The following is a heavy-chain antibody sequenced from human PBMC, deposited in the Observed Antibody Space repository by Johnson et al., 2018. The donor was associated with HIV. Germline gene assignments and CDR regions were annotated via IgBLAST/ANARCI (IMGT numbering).Heavy chain of an antibody. CDR1: GFTFSSYG. V-gene: IGHV3-33*01. D-gene: IGHD6-6*01. CDR3: ARAEQLAGGAFDI. Sequence: QMQLVESGGGVVQPGRSLRLSCAASGFTFSSYGMHWVRQTPGKGLQWVAAIWYYGNNKYYADSVKGRFTVSRDNSKNTLYLQMNSLRAEDTAVYYCARAEQLAGGAFDIWGQGTMVTVSS. CDR2: IWYYGNNK. J-gene: IGHJ3*02.